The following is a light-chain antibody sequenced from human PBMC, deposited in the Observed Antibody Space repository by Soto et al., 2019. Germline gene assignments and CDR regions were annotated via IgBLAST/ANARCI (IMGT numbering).Light chain of an antibody. CDR1: QSISGW. Sequence: IQMTQSPSTLSAYVGDRVTITCRASQSISGWLAWYQQRPGRSPKLLIYDASTLDSGVPSRFSGSGSGTEFTLTISSLQPDDFATYYCQQYNSYPITFGQGTRLEIK. J-gene: IGKJ5*01. V-gene: IGKV1-5*01. CDR3: QQYNSYPIT. CDR2: DAS.